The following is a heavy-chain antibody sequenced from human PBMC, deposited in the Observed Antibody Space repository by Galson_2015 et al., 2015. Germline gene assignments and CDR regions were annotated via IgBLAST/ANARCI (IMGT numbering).Heavy chain of an antibody. Sequence: SVKVSCKASGYTFTSYGISWVRQAPGQGLEWMGWISAYNGNTNYAQKLQGRVTMTTDTSTSTAYMELRSLRSDDTAVYYCARTLLRQIVPTASDAFDIWGQGTMVTVSS. J-gene: IGHJ3*02. D-gene: IGHD2-2*01. CDR1: GYTFTSYG. CDR2: ISAYNGNT. V-gene: IGHV1-18*01. CDR3: ARTLLRQIVPTASDAFDI.